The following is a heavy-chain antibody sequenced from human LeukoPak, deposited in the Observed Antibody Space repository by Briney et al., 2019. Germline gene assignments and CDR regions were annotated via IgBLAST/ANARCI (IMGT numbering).Heavy chain of an antibody. J-gene: IGHJ4*02. Sequence: PSETLSLTCAVYGGSFSGYYWSWIRQPPGKGLEWIGEINHSGSTNYNPSLKSRVTISVDTSKNQFSLKLSSVTAADTAVYYCARAGGYYDSSGYTGRVYFDYWGQGTLVTVSS. CDR1: GGSFSGYY. D-gene: IGHD3-22*01. CDR3: ARAGGYYDSSGYTGRVYFDY. CDR2: INHSGST. V-gene: IGHV4-34*01.